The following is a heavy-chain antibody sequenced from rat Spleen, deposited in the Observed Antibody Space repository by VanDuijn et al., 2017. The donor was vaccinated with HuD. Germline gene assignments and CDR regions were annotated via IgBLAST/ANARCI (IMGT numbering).Heavy chain of an antibody. Sequence: EVQLQESGPGLVKPSQSLSLTCSVTGYSITSSYRWNWIRKFPGNKLEWMGFMNGAGSSNYNPSLKSRISITRDTSKNQFFLQVNSVTTEDTATYYCARAYYDGSYYDYWGQGVMVTVSS. CDR3: ARAYYDGSYYDY. V-gene: IGHV3-3*01. CDR1: GYSITSSYR. J-gene: IGHJ2*01. D-gene: IGHD1-12*02. CDR2: MNGAGSS.